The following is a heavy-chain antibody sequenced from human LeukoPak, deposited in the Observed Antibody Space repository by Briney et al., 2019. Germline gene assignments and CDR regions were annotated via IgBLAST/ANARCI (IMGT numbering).Heavy chain of an antibody. Sequence: GGSLRLSCAVSGITLSNYGRSWVRQAPGKGLEWVAGISDSAGRTKYADSVKGRFTISRDNPKNTLYLQMNSLRAEDTAVYFCAKRGVVIRVILVGFHKEAYYFDSWGQGALVTVSS. CDR2: ISDSAGRT. CDR1: GITLSNYG. V-gene: IGHV3-23*01. D-gene: IGHD3-22*01. CDR3: AKRGVVIRVILVGFHKEAYYFDS. J-gene: IGHJ4*02.